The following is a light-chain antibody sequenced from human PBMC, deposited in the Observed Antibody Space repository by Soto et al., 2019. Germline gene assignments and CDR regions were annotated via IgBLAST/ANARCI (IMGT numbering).Light chain of an antibody. V-gene: IGKV3-15*01. J-gene: IGKJ1*01. CDR3: QQYNNWPET. CDR2: GAS. Sequence: VVLTQSPATLSLSPGERGTLSCGASQSVSSSYVAWYQHKPGLAPRLLIYGASTRATGIPARFSGSGSGTEFTLTISSLQSEDFAVYYCQQYNNWPETFGQGTKV. CDR1: QSVSSS.